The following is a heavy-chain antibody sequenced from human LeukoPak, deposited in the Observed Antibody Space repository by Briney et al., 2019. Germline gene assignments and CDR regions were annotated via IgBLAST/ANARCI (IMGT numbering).Heavy chain of an antibody. V-gene: IGHV1-2*02. CDR3: VRDEIAAAGTGG. J-gene: IGHJ4*02. CDR2: INPKSGGT. D-gene: IGHD6-13*01. Sequence: GASVKVSCKASGYTFTGYYMHWVRQAPGQGLEWMGWINPKSGGTNYAQNFQGRVTMTRDTSISTAYMELSGLRSDDRAVYYCVRDEIAAAGTGGWGQGTLVTVSS. CDR1: GYTFTGYY.